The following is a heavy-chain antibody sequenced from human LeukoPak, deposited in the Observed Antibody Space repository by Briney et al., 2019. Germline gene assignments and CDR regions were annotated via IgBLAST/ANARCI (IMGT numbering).Heavy chain of an antibody. CDR1: SGSISGYY. V-gene: IGHV4-4*07. CDR3: ARELQVWSVSDH. J-gene: IGHJ4*02. Sequence: SETLSLTCTVSSGSISGYYWSWIRQPAGRGLEWIGRIYTSGSTNYNPSLKSRVTMSVDTSKNQFSLRLSSVTAADTAVYYCARELQVWSVSDHWGQGTLVTVSS. CDR2: IYTSGST. D-gene: IGHD5-18*01.